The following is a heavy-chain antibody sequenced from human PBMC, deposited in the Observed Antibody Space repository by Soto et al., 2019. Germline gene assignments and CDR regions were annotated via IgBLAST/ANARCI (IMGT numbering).Heavy chain of an antibody. Sequence: SETLSLTCAVYGGSFSGYYWSWIRQPPGKGLEWIGEINHSGSTNYNPSLKSRVTISVDTSKNQFSLKLSSVTAADTAVYYCARHQNMQLWHHSHTFDIWGQGTMVTVSS. V-gene: IGHV4-34*01. CDR3: ARHQNMQLWHHSHTFDI. D-gene: IGHD5-18*01. J-gene: IGHJ3*02. CDR2: INHSGST. CDR1: GGSFSGYY.